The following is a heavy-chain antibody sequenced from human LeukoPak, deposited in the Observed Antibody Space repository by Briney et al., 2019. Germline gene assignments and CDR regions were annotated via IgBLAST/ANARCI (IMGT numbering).Heavy chain of an antibody. V-gene: IGHV4-39*01. CDR2: IYYSGST. Sequence: PSETLSLTCTVSGGSISSSSYYWGWIRQPPGKGLEWIGSIYYSGSTYYNPSLKSRVTISVDTSKNQFSMKLSSVTAADTAVYYCASIPRGYSSSWYDVDYWGQGTLVTVSS. CDR3: ASIPRGYSSSWYDVDY. CDR1: GGSISSSSYY. J-gene: IGHJ4*02. D-gene: IGHD6-13*01.